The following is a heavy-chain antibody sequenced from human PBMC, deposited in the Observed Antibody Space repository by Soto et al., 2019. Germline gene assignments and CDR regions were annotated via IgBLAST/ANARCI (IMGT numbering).Heavy chain of an antibody. D-gene: IGHD3-10*01. CDR3: ARITMVRGVLRPYYYYGMDV. CDR1: GGSISSGGYY. V-gene: IGHV4-31*03. J-gene: IGHJ6*02. Sequence: SETLSLTCTVSGGSISSGGYYWSWIRQHPGKGLEWIGYIYYSGSTYYNPSLKSRVTISVDTSKNQFSLKLSSVTAADTAVYYCARITMVRGVLRPYYYYGMDVWGQGTTVTVSS. CDR2: IYYSGST.